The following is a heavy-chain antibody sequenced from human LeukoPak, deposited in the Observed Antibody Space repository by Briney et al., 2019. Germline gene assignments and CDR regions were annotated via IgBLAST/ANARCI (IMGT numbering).Heavy chain of an antibody. CDR1: GFTFSSYW. V-gene: IGHV3-7*01. CDR2: IRQDGGDK. Sequence: GGSLRLSCGASGFTFSSYWMSWVRQAPGKGLEWVANIRQDGGDKKYVGSVKGRFTISRDNTKSSLNLQMNGLTAEDTAVYYCARGQYGYGYPHFDFWGQGALVIVSS. J-gene: IGHJ4*02. CDR3: ARGQYGYGYPHFDF. D-gene: IGHD5-18*01.